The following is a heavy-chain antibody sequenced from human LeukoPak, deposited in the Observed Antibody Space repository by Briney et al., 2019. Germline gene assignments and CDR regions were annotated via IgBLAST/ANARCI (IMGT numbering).Heavy chain of an antibody. D-gene: IGHD3-10*01. CDR1: GYTFTGYY. V-gene: IGHV1-2*02. Sequence: ASVKVSCKASGYTFTGYYMHWVRQAPGQGLEWMGWINPNSGGTNYAQKFQGRVTMTRDTSISTAYMELSRLRSDDTAVYYCARVPVRGALSLVFGYWGQGTLVTVSS. CDR2: INPNSGGT. J-gene: IGHJ4*02. CDR3: ARVPVRGALSLVFGY.